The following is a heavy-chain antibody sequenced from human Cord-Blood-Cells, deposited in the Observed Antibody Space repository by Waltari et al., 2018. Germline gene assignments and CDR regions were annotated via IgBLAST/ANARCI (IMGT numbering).Heavy chain of an antibody. CDR1: GFTFSSYA. Sequence: QVQLVESGGGVVQPGRSLRLSCAASGFTFSSYAMHWVRQAPGKGLEGVAVIAYDGSNKYYADSVKGRFTISRDNSKNTLYLQMNSLRAEDTAVYYCARGWGYFDYWGQGTLVTVSS. CDR2: IAYDGSNK. J-gene: IGHJ4*02. V-gene: IGHV3-30-3*01. D-gene: IGHD3-16*01. CDR3: ARGWGYFDY.